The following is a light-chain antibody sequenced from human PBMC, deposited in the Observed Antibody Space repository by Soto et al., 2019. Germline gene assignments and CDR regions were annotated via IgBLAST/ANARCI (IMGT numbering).Light chain of an antibody. J-gene: IGKJ1*01. CDR3: LQDYNYPRT. Sequence: AIQMTQSPSSLSASVGDRVTITCRASQGIRNDLGWYQEKPGKAPRLLIYAASTLQSGVPSRFSGSGSGTDFTLAISSLQPEDFATYYCLQDYNYPRTFGQGTKVEIK. CDR2: AAS. V-gene: IGKV1-6*01. CDR1: QGIRND.